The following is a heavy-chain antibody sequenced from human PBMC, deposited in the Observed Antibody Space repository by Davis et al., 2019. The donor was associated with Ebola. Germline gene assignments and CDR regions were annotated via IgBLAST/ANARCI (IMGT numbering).Heavy chain of an antibody. CDR3: ARDHGIAAASTLLGEFDY. D-gene: IGHD6-13*01. CDR2: IIPIFGTP. Sequence: SVQVSCKASCCTFSSYATSWVRQAPGQGLEWMGGIIPIFGTPNYAQKFQGRVTITADKSTSTAYMELSSLRSEDTAVYYCARDHGIAAASTLLGEFDYWGQGTLVTVSS. CDR1: CCTFSSYA. V-gene: IGHV1-69*06. J-gene: IGHJ4*02.